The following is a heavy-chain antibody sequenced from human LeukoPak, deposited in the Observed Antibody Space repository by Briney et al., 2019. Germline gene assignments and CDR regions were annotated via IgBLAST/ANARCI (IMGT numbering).Heavy chain of an antibody. Sequence: SETLSLTCAVYDGSLSDYYWTWIRQPPGKGLEWIGQVTHSGSTKYNPSLKSRVTISIDTSKNQFSLKLSSVTATDTAVYYCARDSSSSPFDYWGQGTLVTVSS. CDR1: DGSLSDYY. V-gene: IGHV4-34*01. D-gene: IGHD6-6*01. CDR2: VTHSGST. CDR3: ARDSSSSPFDY. J-gene: IGHJ4*02.